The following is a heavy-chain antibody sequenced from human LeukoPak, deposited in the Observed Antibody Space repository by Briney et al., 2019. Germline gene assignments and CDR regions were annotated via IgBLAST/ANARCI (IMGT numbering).Heavy chain of an antibody. D-gene: IGHD3-22*01. V-gene: IGHV4-30-2*01. J-gene: IGHJ3*02. Sequence: PSETLSLTCAVYGGSFSGYYWSWIRQPPGKGLEWIGYIYHSGSTYYNPSLKSRVTISVDRSKNQFSLKLSSVTAADTAVYYCARTTYYYDSSGYFPLDAFDIWGQGTMVTVSS. CDR1: GGSFSGYY. CDR3: ARTTYYYDSSGYFPLDAFDI. CDR2: IYHSGST.